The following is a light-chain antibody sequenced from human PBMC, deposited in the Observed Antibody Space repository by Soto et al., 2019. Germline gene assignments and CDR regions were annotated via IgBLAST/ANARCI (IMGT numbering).Light chain of an antibody. J-gene: IGLJ2*01. CDR2: QGT. CDR1: RLGDSF. V-gene: IGLV3-1*01. Sequence: SYELTQPPSVSVSPGQTASITCSGDRLGDSFGFWYQQKPGQSPVLIIYQGTKRPSGIPERFSGSTSGNTATLTISGTQAMDEADYYCQAWDSSTAVVFGGGTQLTVL. CDR3: QAWDSSTAVV.